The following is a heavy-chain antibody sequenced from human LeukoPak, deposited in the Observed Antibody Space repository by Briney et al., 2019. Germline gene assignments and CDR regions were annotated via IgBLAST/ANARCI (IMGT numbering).Heavy chain of an antibody. D-gene: IGHD3-22*01. CDR3: ARRRDYYDSRGYYAFDI. CDR1: GGSISSKY. V-gene: IGHV4-59*01. J-gene: IGHJ3*02. CDR2: IYHSGST. Sequence: SETLSLTCTVSGGSISSKYWSWIRQPPGKGLEWIGNIYHSGSTNYNPSLKSRVTISVDTSKNQFSLKLNSVTAADTAVYYCARRRDYYDSRGYYAFDIWGHGTMVTVSS.